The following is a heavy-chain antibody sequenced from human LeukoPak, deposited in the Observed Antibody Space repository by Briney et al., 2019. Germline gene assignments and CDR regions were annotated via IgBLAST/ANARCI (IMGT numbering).Heavy chain of an antibody. CDR2: IYSSGST. CDR1: GGSISSSSYY. CDR3: ARGRRWTTWFDP. Sequence: SETLSLTCTVSGGSISSSSYYWGWIRQPPGKGLEWIGSIYSSGSTYYNPSLKSRVTISVDTSKNQFSLKLSSVTAADTAVYYCARGRRWTTWFDPWGQGTLVTVSS. J-gene: IGHJ5*02. V-gene: IGHV4-39*07. D-gene: IGHD4-23*01.